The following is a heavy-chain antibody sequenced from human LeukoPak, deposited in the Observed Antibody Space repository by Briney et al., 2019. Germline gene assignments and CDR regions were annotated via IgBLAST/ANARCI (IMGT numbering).Heavy chain of an antibody. CDR1: GGTFSSYT. V-gene: IGHV1-69*02. D-gene: IGHD3-3*01. CDR2: IIPILGVP. CDR3: ARGLTGYYDFWSGYYLDY. J-gene: IGHJ4*02. Sequence: SVKVSCKASGGTFSSYTISWVRQAPGQGLEWMGRIIPILGVPDYAQKFQGRVTITADKSTSTAYMELSSLRSEDTAVYYCARGLTGYYDFWSGYYLDYWGQGTLVTVSS.